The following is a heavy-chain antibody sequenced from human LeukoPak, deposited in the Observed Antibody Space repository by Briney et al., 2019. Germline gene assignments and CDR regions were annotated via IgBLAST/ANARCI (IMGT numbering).Heavy chain of an antibody. CDR2: MNPNSGNT. D-gene: IGHD3-22*01. Sequence: ASVKVSCKASGYTITSYDINWVRQATGQGLEWMGWMNPNSGNTGYAQKFQGRVTMTRNTSISTAYMELSSLRSEDTAVYYCARYKLVSLGVVVIRWSFAFDIWGQGTMVTVSS. CDR1: GYTITSYD. V-gene: IGHV1-8*01. CDR3: ARYKLVSLGVVVIRWSFAFDI. J-gene: IGHJ3*02.